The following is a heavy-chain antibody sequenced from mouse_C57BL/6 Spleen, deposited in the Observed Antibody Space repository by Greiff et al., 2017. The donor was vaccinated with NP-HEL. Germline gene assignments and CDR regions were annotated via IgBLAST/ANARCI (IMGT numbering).Heavy chain of an antibody. J-gene: IGHJ3*01. CDR1: GYTFTDYY. CDR3: ARDPSMDDGYFAY. D-gene: IGHD2-3*01. Sequence: EVQLQQSGPELVKPGASVKISCKASGYTFTDYYMNWVKQSHGKSLEWIGGINPNNGGTSYNQKFKGKATLTVDKSSSTAYMELRSLTSEDSAVYYCARDPSMDDGYFAYWGQGTLVTVSA. V-gene: IGHV1-26*01. CDR2: INPNNGGT.